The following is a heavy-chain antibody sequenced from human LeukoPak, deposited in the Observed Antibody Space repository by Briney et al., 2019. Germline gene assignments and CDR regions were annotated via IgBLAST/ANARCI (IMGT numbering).Heavy chain of an antibody. CDR1: GGSISSSSYY. CDR3: ARADSIAAALDY. D-gene: IGHD6-13*01. V-gene: IGHV4-39*07. J-gene: IGHJ4*02. Sequence: PSETLSLTCTVSGGSISSSSYYWGWIRQPPGKGLEWIGSIYYSGSTYYNPSLKSRVTISVDTSKNQFSLKLSSVTAADTAVYYCARADSIAAALDYWGQGTLVTVSS. CDR2: IYYSGST.